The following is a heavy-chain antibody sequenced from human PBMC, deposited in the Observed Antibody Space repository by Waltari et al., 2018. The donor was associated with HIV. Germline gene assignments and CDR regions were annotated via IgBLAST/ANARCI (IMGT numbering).Heavy chain of an antibody. J-gene: IGHJ3*02. Sequence: QVQLVQSGAEVKKPGASVKVSCKASGYTFTGYYMNWVRQAPGQGLEWMGWISPNSGGTNNAQKFQGRVTMTRNTSSSTAYMDLSRLRSDDTAVYYCVRDRLEGAFDIWGQGTMVTVSS. V-gene: IGHV1-2*02. CDR3: VRDRLEGAFDI. CDR1: GYTFTGYY. CDR2: ISPNSGGT. D-gene: IGHD3-3*01.